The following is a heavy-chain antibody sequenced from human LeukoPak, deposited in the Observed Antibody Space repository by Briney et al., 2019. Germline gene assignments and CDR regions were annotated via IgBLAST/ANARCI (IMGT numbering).Heavy chain of an antibody. J-gene: IGHJ1*01. CDR1: GFTVSSNY. CDR2: IYSGGNT. Sequence: GGSLRLSCAASGFTVSSNYMSWVRQAPGKGLEWGSVIYSGGNTYYADSVKGRFTISRDNSKNALYLQMNSLRAEDTAVYYYASGYCSGGHCYSVYFQHWGQGTLVTVSS. V-gene: IGHV3-53*01. D-gene: IGHD2-15*01. CDR3: ASGYCSGGHCYSVYFQH.